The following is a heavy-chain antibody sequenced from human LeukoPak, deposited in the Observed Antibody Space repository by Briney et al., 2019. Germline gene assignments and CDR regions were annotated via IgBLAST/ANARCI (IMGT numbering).Heavy chain of an antibody. CDR2: IKQDGSEK. CDR3: ARDPELLPVSYYGMDV. CDR1: GFTFSSYW. Sequence: PGGSLRLSCAASGFTFSSYWMIGVREAPGKGREGVANIKQDGSEKYYVDSVKGRFTISRDNAKNSLYLQMNSLRAEDTAVYYCARDPELLPVSYYGMDVWGQGTTVTVSS. V-gene: IGHV3-7*01. D-gene: IGHD1-26*01. J-gene: IGHJ6*02.